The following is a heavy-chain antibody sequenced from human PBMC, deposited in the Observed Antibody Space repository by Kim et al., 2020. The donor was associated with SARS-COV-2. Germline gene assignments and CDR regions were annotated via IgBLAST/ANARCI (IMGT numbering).Heavy chain of an antibody. V-gene: IGHV3-23*01. J-gene: IGHJ4*02. CDR3: ARRGRDDYNGYDF. Sequence: ADSVKGRFTSSRDNAKNTLYLQMNSLRVEDTALYYCARRGRDDYNGYDFWGQGTLVTVSS. D-gene: IGHD4-4*01.